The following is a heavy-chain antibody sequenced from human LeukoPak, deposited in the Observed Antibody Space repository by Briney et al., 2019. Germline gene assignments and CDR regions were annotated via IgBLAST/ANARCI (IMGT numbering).Heavy chain of an antibody. Sequence: PGGSLRLPCTASGFTVSSNYMHWVRQAPGKGLEWVSVIYSGGRTYYAESVKGRFTISRDSSTNTLFLQMNTLRGEDTAIYYCARDLVVAGLVPWGQGTLVLVSS. D-gene: IGHD3-22*01. V-gene: IGHV3-66*01. CDR3: ARDLVVAGLVP. CDR2: IYSGGRT. J-gene: IGHJ5*02. CDR1: GFTVSSNY.